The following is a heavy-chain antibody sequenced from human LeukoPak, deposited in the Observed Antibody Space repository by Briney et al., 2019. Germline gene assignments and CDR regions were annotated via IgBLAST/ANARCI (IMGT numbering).Heavy chain of an antibody. V-gene: IGHV1-46*01. CDR1: GYTFTSNY. D-gene: IGHD2-15*01. J-gene: IGHJ4*02. CDR2: INPSGGST. CDR3: ARAARIVVVVAATLDY. Sequence: RASVKVSCKASGYTFTSNYMHWVRQAPGQGLEWMGIINPSGGSTNYAQKFQGRVTMTRDTSTSTVYMELSSLRSDDTAVYYCARAARIVVVVAATLDYWGQGTLVTVSS.